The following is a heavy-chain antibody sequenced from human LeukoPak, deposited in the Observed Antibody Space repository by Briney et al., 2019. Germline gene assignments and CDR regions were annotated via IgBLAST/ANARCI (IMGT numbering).Heavy chain of an antibody. J-gene: IGHJ4*02. CDR2: INQDGSEK. CDR3: AREDWNQDDY. V-gene: IGHV3-7*01. CDR1: GFTFSSYW. Sequence: GGSLRLSCAASGFTFSSYWVSWVRQAPGKGLEWVANINQDGSEKYYVDSVKGRFTISRDNAKNSLYLQMNSLRAEDTAVYYCAREDWNQDDYWGQGTLVTVS. D-gene: IGHD1-1*01.